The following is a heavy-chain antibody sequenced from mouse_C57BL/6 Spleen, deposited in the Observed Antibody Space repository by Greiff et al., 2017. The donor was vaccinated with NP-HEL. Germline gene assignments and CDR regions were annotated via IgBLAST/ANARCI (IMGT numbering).Heavy chain of an antibody. Sequence: LQQSGAELVRPGASVKLSCTASGFNIKDYYMHWVKQRPEQGLEWIGRIDPEDGDTEYAPKFQGKATMTADTSSNTAYLQLSSLTSEDTAVYYCIDGYDGYTWGFAYWGQGTLVTVSA. D-gene: IGHD2-3*01. V-gene: IGHV14-1*01. J-gene: IGHJ3*01. CDR2: IDPEDGDT. CDR3: IDGYDGYTWGFAY. CDR1: GFNIKDYY.